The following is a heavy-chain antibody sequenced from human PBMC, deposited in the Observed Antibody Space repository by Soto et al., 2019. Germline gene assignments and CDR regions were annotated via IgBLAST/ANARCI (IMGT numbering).Heavy chain of an antibody. CDR1: GGTFSSYA. D-gene: IGHD3-3*01. J-gene: IGHJ4*02. Sequence: ASVKVSCKASGGTFSSYAISWVRQAPGQGLEWMGGIIPIFGTANYAQKFQGRVTITADESTSTAYMELSSLRSEDTAVYYCARQDYDLWSGYYTGMVYWGQGTLVTVSS. V-gene: IGHV1-69*13. CDR2: IIPIFGTA. CDR3: ARQDYDLWSGYYTGMVY.